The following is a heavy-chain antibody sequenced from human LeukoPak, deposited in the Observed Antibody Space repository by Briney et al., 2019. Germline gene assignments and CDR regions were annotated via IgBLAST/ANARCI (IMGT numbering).Heavy chain of an antibody. CDR2: ISGSGGST. Sequence: GGSLRLSCAASGFTFSSYAMSWVRQAPGKGLEWVSAISGSGGSTYYADSVKGRFTISRDNSKNTLYLQMNSLRAEDTAVYYCAKDSPGDQWLLLRVDYFDYWGQGTLVTVSS. CDR1: GFTFSSYA. CDR3: AKDSPGDQWLLLRVDYFDY. D-gene: IGHD3-22*01. V-gene: IGHV3-23*01. J-gene: IGHJ4*02.